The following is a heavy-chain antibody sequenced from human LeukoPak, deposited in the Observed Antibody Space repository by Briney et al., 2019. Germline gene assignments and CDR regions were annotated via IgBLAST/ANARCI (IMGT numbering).Heavy chain of an antibody. J-gene: IGHJ4*02. D-gene: IGHD6-19*01. V-gene: IGHV1-18*01. CDR2: ISAYNGNT. Sequence: GASVKVSCKASGYTFTSYGISWVRQAPGQGLEWMGWISAYNGNTNYAQKLQGRVTMTTDTSTSTAYMELRSLRSDDTAVYYCARDAEYIYSSGWSDFGYWGQGTLVTVSS. CDR3: ARDAEYIYSSGWSDFGY. CDR1: GYTFTSYG.